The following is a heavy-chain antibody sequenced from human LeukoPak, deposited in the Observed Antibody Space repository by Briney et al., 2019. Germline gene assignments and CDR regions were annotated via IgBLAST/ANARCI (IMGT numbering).Heavy chain of an antibody. CDR1: GGSISSYY. CDR2: IYYSGST. Sequence: SETLSLTCTVSGGSISSYYWSWIRQPPGKGLEWIGYIYYSGSTNYNPSLKSRVTIPVDTSKNQFSLKLSSVTAADTAVYYCAGGYSYGPHYFDYWGQGTLVTVSS. D-gene: IGHD5-18*01. V-gene: IGHV4-59*08. CDR3: AGGYSYGPHYFDY. J-gene: IGHJ4*02.